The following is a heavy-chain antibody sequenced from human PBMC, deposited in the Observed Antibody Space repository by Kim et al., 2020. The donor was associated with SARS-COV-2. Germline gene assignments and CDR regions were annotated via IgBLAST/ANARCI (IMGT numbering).Heavy chain of an antibody. D-gene: IGHD1-1*01. V-gene: IGHV3-53*04. Sequence: VGSTYYADSGKGRFTIARHKSKNALYLQMNSRRAEDTAVYYCARSTNLDYWGQGTLVTVSS. CDR2: VGST. J-gene: IGHJ4*02. CDR3: ARSTNLDY.